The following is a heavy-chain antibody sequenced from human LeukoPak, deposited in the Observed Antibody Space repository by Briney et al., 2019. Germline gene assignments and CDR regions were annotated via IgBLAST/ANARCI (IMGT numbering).Heavy chain of an antibody. Sequence: ASVKVSCKASGHTFTSYGISWVRQAPGQGLEWMGWISAYNGNTNYAQKLQGRVTMTTDTSTSTAYMELRSLRSDDTAVYYCARDLLWQQLGNWFDPWGQGTLVTVSS. D-gene: IGHD6-13*01. V-gene: IGHV1-18*01. CDR1: GHTFTSYG. CDR2: ISAYNGNT. CDR3: ARDLLWQQLGNWFDP. J-gene: IGHJ5*02.